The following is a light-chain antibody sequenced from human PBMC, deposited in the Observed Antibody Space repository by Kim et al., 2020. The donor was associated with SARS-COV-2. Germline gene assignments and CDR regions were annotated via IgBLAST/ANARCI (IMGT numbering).Light chain of an antibody. CDR1: SGSIASNY. V-gene: IGLV6-57*04. CDR2: EDN. CDR3: QSYDSSNRV. J-gene: IGLJ3*02. Sequence: NFMLTQPHSVSESPGKTVTISCTRSSGSIASNYAQWYQQRPGSAPTTVIYEDNQRPSGVPDRFSGSIDSSSNSASLTISGLKTEDEADYYCQSYDSSNRVFGGGTKLTVL.